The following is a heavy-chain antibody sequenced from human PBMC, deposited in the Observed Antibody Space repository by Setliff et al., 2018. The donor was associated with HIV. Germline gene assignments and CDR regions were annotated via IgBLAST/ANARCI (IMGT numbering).Heavy chain of an antibody. CDR1: GYTFTAYY. Sequence: GASVKVSCKTSGYTFTAYYIHWVRQAPGQGLEWMGRIIPNSGGTNYAQKFQGRVTMTRDTSISTAYMELSSLRSEDTAVYYCARSRLGSWFDPWGQGTLVTVSS. J-gene: IGHJ5*02. CDR3: ARSRLGSWFDP. D-gene: IGHD7-27*01. V-gene: IGHV1-2*06. CDR2: IIPNSGGT.